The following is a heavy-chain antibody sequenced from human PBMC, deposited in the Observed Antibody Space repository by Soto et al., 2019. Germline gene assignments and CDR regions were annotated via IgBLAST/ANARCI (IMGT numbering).Heavy chain of an antibody. CDR3: ARLVNDIVAVLQHGMDV. CDR2: IYYSGST. Sequence: QLQLQESGPGLVKPSETLSLTCTVSGGSISSSSYYWGWIHQPPGKGLEWIGSIYYSGSTYYNPSLESRVTISVDMSKNQFSLKLSSVTAADTAVYYCARLVNDIVAVLQHGMDVWGQGTTVTVSS. CDR1: GGSISSSSYY. J-gene: IGHJ6*02. V-gene: IGHV4-39*01. D-gene: IGHD2-2*01.